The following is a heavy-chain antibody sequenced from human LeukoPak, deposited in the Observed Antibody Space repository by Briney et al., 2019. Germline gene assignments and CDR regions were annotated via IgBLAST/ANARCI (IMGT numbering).Heavy chain of an antibody. J-gene: IGHJ4*02. CDR1: GFTFSSHA. Sequence: PGGSLRLSCAASGFTFSSHAMHWVRQAPGKGLEWVAVISYDGSNKYYADSVKGRFTISRDNSKNTLYLQMNSLRAEDTAVYYCARDQAGWIQPQGVDFDYWGQGTLVTVSS. CDR2: ISYDGSNK. D-gene: IGHD5-18*01. CDR3: ARDQAGWIQPQGVDFDY. V-gene: IGHV3-30*04.